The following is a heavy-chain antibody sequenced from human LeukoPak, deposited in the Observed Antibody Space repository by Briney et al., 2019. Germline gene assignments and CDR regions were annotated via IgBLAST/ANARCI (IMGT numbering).Heavy chain of an antibody. J-gene: IGHJ5*02. CDR2: IYYSGST. D-gene: IGHD6-19*01. V-gene: IGHV4-39*07. CDR1: GGSMSSSSYY. CDR3: ARDGGSSGRYYRWFDP. Sequence: SETLSLTCTVSGGSMSSSSYYWGWIRQPPGKGLEWIGSIYYSGSTYYNPSLKSRVTISVDTSMNQFSLKLSSVTAADAAVYYCARDGGSSGRYYRWFDPWGQGTLVTVSS.